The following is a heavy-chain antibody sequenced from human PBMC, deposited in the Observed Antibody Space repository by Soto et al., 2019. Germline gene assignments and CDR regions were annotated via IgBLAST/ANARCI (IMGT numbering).Heavy chain of an antibody. V-gene: IGHV3-48*02. CDR1: GFSFSDYS. CDR2: ISSSSDNT. J-gene: IGHJ4*02. D-gene: IGHD2-21*02. CDR3: ARLPKGSLVTA. Sequence: LVESGGGLVYPGGSLRLPCVASGFSFSDYSMNWVRQAPGKGLQWVSYISSSSDNTYYADSVKGRFTVSRDNAKNALFLQMNSLRDDDTATYYCARLPKGSLVTAWGQGTRVTVSS.